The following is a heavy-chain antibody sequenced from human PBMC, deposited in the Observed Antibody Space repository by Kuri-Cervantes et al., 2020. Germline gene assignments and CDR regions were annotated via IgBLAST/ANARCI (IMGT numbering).Heavy chain of an antibody. CDR3: GKDIMAGGMDV. J-gene: IGHJ6*02. D-gene: IGHD2-8*01. CDR2: ISGSSSYI. V-gene: IGHV3-21*04. Sequence: LSLTCAASGFTFSSYSMNWVRQAPGKGLEWVSSISGSSSYIYYADSVKGRFTISRDNAKNSLYLQMNSLRAEDTALYYCGKDIMAGGMDVWGQGTTVTVSS. CDR1: GFTFSSYS.